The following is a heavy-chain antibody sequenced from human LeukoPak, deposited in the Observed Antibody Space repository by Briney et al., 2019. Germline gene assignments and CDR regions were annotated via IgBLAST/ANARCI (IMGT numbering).Heavy chain of an antibody. D-gene: IGHD4/OR15-4a*01. Sequence: GGSLRLSCAASGFTVNNNFLSWVRQAPGKGLEWVPVIYGGGATYYADSVRGRLSISRDTSNNIVSLQMNDLRADDTAMYYCARDSANYHFAFWGQGTLVTVSS. V-gene: IGHV3-66*01. CDR1: GFTVNNNF. CDR3: ARDSANYHFAF. J-gene: IGHJ4*02. CDR2: IYGGGAT.